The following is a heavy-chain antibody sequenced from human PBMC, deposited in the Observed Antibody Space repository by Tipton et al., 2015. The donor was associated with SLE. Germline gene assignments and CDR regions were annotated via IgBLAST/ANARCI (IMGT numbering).Heavy chain of an antibody. CDR1: GFSFTYHY. CDR3: ARESGMMTVNSFDH. CDR2: INPDSGGT. D-gene: IGHD1-26*01. V-gene: IGHV1-2*07. J-gene: IGHJ4*02. Sequence: QSGPEVKEPGASVKVSCKTSGFSFTYHYIHWVRQAPGLGLEWMGWINPDSGGTTYAPKFQGRVTTTRDTSITTAYMELSRLTSDDTAIYYCARESGMMTVNSFDHWGQGTLVTV.